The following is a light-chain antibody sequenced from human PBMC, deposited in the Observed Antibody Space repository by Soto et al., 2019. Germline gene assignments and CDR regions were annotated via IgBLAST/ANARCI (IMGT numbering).Light chain of an antibody. V-gene: IGLV2-14*01. CDR1: SSDIGNYDF. J-gene: IGLJ1*01. Sequence: QSALTQPASVSGSPGQSITISCTGTSSDIGNYDFVSWYQQVPGTAPKAMIYEVSSRPSGVSNHFSGYKSGNTASLTISGLQAEDEADYYCSSYTSTSTPCVFGTGTKVTVL. CDR2: EVS. CDR3: SSYTSTSTPCV.